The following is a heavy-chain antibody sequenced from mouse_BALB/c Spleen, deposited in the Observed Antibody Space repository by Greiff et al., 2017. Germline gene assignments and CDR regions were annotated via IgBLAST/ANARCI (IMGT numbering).Heavy chain of an antibody. CDR2: IRNKANGYTT. Sequence: EVQLVESGGGLVQPGGSLRLSCATSGFTFTDYYMSWVRQPPGKALEWLGFIRNKANGYTTEYSASVKGRFTISRDNSQSILYLQMNTLRAEDSATYYCARRYYGSSYDYYAMDYWGQGTSVTVSA. D-gene: IGHD1-1*01. CDR1: GFTFTDYY. CDR3: ARRYYGSSYDYYAMDY. V-gene: IGHV7-3*02. J-gene: IGHJ4*01.